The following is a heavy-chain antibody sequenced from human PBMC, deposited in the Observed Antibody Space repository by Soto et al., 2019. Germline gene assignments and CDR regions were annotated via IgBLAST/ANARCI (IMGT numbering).Heavy chain of an antibody. J-gene: IGHJ3*01. CDR1: GYSFTSYW. V-gene: IGHV5-51*07. CDR3: AGFCGGGSCIDALDL. Sequence: GESLNICWKGSGYSFTSYWIGWVHQMPGKGLEWMGIIYPGDSDTRYSPSFQGQVTISADKSISTAYLQWSSRKASDTALNYCAGFCGGGSCIDALDLWGQGTTVTVSS. D-gene: IGHD2-15*01. CDR2: IYPGDSDT.